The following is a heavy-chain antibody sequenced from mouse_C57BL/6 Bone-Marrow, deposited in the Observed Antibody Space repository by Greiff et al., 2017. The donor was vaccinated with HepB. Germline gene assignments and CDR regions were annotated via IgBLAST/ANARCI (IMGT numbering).Heavy chain of an antibody. CDR3: VSQRIYYDYGSYWYFDV. Sequence: EVQRVESGGGLVQPKGSLKLSCAASGFSFNTYAMNWVRQAPGKGLEWVARIRSKSNNYATYYADSVKDRFTISRDDSESMLYLQMNNLKTEDTAMYYCVSQRIYYDYGSYWYFDVWGTGTTVTVSS. CDR2: IRSKSNNYAT. V-gene: IGHV10-1*01. CDR1: GFSFNTYA. J-gene: IGHJ1*03. D-gene: IGHD2-4*01.